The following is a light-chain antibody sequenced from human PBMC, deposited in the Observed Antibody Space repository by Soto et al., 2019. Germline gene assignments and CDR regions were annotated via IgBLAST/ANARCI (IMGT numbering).Light chain of an antibody. Sequence: DIQMAQSPASLSASVGDRVTIACRASQGISSYSNWYQQKPGKAPKLLIYAASTMQSVVPSRFSGSGSGTDFTLTISSLQPEDFATYYCQQSYSTPLTFGGGTKVEIK. CDR1: QGISSY. CDR2: AAS. CDR3: QQSYSTPLT. V-gene: IGKV1-39*01. J-gene: IGKJ4*01.